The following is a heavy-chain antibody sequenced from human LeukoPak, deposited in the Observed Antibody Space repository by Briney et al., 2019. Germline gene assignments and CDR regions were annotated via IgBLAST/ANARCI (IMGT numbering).Heavy chain of an antibody. V-gene: IGHV3-43*02. J-gene: IGHJ5*02. CDR3: AKDRGYEVVFDP. CDR1: GINFNTYA. Sequence: NPGGPLRLSCAASGINFNTYAMHWVRQAPGKGLEWVSLISGDGDRTSYADSVKGRFTISRDKDKNSLYLQMNSLRIEDTALYYCAKDRGYEVVFDPWGQGTLVAVSS. D-gene: IGHD5-12*01. CDR2: ISGDGDRT.